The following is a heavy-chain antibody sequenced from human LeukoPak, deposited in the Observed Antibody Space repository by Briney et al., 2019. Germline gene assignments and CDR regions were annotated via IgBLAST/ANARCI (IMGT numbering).Heavy chain of an antibody. CDR3: ARAYSGSYRIDY. CDR1: GFTFSSYW. D-gene: IGHD1-26*01. Sequence: GGSLRLSCAASGFTFSSYWMHWVRQAPGKGLVWVSRINSDGSSTTYADSVKGRFTISRDNAKNTLFLQMNSLGAEDTAVYYCARAYSGSYRIDYWGRGTLVTVSS. V-gene: IGHV3-74*01. CDR2: INSDGSST. J-gene: IGHJ4*02.